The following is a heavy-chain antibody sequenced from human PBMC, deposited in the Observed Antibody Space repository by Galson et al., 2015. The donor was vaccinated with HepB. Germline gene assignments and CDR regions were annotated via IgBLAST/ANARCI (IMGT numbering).Heavy chain of an antibody. CDR3: ARGTSVGHYFDY. J-gene: IGHJ4*02. CDR2: ISSQSDTI. Sequence: SLRLSCAASGFTFSRTPMNWVRQPPGKGLEWVSWISSQSDTIYYTASVKGRSTISRDNADNSLYLQMNNLRDEDAAVYFCARGTSVGHYFDYWGQGTLVAVSS. CDR1: GFTFSRTP. D-gene: IGHD5/OR15-5a*01. V-gene: IGHV3-48*02.